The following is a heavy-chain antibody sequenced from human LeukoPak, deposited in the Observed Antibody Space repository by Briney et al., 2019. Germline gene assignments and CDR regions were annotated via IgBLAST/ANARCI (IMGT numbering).Heavy chain of an antibody. CDR1: GFTFSNAW. D-gene: IGHD3-22*01. CDR2: IKSKTDGGTT. J-gene: IGHJ4*02. Sequence: GGSLRLSCAASGFTFSNAWMNWVRQAPGKGLEWVGRIKSKTDGGTTDYAAPVKGRFTISRDDSKNTLYLQMNSLKTEDTAVYYCTTEGEYYDSSGYQGSPFYFDCWGQGTLVTVSS. V-gene: IGHV3-15*07. CDR3: TTEGEYYDSSGYQGSPFYFDC.